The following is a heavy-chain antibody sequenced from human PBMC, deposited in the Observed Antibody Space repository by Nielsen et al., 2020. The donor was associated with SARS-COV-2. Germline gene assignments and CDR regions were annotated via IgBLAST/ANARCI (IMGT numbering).Heavy chain of an antibody. J-gene: IGHJ4*02. CDR3: ARGSDEGLAL. CDR1: GGSIRSGHYY. D-gene: IGHD3-3*01. CDR2: IYDSGNT. Sequence: SETLSLTCTVSGGSIRSGHYYWSWIRQPPEKGLEWIAYIYDSGNTNYNPSLKSRVTISVDTSRNQFSLKLTSVTAADTAVYYCARGSDEGLALWGQGTLVTVSS. V-gene: IGHV4-61*01.